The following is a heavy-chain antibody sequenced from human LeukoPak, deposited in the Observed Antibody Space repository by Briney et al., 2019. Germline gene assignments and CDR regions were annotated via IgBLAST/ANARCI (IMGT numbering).Heavy chain of an antibody. CDR2: IKGDGSAK. V-gene: IGHV3-7*01. J-gene: IGHJ4*02. CDR3: ASSHDSSGND. Sequence: GGSLGLSCAASGFSFSSNWMSWVRQAPGKGLEWVANIKGDGSAKFYVGSVKGRFTISRDNSKNTLYLQMDSLRAEDTAVYYCASSHDSSGNDWGQGTLVTVSS. D-gene: IGHD3-22*01. CDR1: GFSFSSNW.